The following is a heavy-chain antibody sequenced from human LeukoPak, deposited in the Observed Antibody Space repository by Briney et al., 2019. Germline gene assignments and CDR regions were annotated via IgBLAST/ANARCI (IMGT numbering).Heavy chain of an antibody. CDR2: INHSGST. V-gene: IGHV4-4*02. CDR1: GGSISSSNW. CDR3: ARIPRARNFDWLAPKYYFDY. D-gene: IGHD3-9*01. Sequence: PSETLSLTCAVSGGSISSSNWWCWVRQPPGKGLEWIGEINHSGSTNYNPSLKSRVTISVDKSKNQFSLKLSSVTAADTAVYYCARIPRARNFDWLAPKYYFDYWGQGTLVTVSS. J-gene: IGHJ4*02.